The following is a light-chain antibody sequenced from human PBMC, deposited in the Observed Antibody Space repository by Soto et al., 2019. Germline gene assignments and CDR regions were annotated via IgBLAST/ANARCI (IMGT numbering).Light chain of an antibody. Sequence: QSVLTQPPSVSGAPGQRVTISCTGSSSNIGAGYEIHWYQQLPGTAPKLLIYGNSNRPSGVPDRFSGSKSGTSASLAITGLQAEDEADYYCQSYDSSLSGRGVFGTGTKVTVL. J-gene: IGLJ1*01. CDR2: GNS. CDR1: SSNIGAGYE. CDR3: QSYDSSLSGRGV. V-gene: IGLV1-40*01.